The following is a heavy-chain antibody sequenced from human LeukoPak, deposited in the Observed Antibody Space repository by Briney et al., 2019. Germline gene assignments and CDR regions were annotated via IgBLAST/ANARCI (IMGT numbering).Heavy chain of an antibody. CDR3: AGDSSSSGYYYYYMDV. V-gene: IGHV3-64*01. D-gene: IGHD6-6*01. Sequence: PGGSLRLSCAASGFTFSSYAMHWVRQAPGKGLEYVSAISSNGGSTYYANSVKGRFTISRDNSKNTLYLQMGSLRAEDMAVYYCAGDSSSSGYYYYYMDVWGKGTTVTVSS. J-gene: IGHJ6*03. CDR2: ISSNGGST. CDR1: GFTFSSYA.